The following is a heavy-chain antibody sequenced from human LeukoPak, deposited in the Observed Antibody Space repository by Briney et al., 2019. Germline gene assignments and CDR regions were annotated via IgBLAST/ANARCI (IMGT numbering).Heavy chain of an antibody. D-gene: IGHD3-22*01. CDR2: INHSGST. CDR1: GGSFSGYY. V-gene: IGHV4-34*01. Sequence: SETLSLTCAVYGGSFSGYYWSWIRQPPGKGLEWIGEINHSGSTNYNPSLKSRVTISVDTSKNQFSLKLSSVTAADTAVYYCAREGYYDSSGYCCWGQGTLVTVSS. J-gene: IGHJ4*02. CDR3: AREGYYDSSGYCC.